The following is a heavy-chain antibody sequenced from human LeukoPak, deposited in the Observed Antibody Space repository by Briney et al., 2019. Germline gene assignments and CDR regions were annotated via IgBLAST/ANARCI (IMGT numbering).Heavy chain of an antibody. Sequence: ASVKVSCKASGYTFTSYDINWVRQATGQGLEWMGWMNPNSGNTGYAQKFQGGVTMTRNTSISTAYMELSSLRSEDTAVYYCARGWVATDYYYGMDVWGQGTTVTVSS. V-gene: IGHV1-8*01. J-gene: IGHJ6*02. CDR2: MNPNSGNT. D-gene: IGHD5-12*01. CDR3: ARGWVATDYYYGMDV. CDR1: GYTFTSYD.